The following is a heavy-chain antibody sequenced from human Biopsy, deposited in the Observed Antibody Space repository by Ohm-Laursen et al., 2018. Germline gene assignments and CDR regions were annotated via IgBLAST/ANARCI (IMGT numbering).Heavy chain of an antibody. J-gene: IGHJ4*02. CDR3: ALQSVAQMKNFDY. D-gene: IGHD6-19*01. CDR2: ISPKSGDT. Sequence: ASVKVSCKASGYTFAGYYLHWVRQAPGQGLEWMGWISPKSGDTNYAHKFQGNITMTRDTSMSTAYMEMSRLRWDDTAVYYCALQSVAQMKNFDYWGQGTLVTVSS. V-gene: IGHV1-2*02. CDR1: GYTFAGYY.